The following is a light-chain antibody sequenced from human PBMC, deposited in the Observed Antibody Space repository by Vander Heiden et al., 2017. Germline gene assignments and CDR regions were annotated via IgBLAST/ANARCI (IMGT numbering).Light chain of an antibody. Sequence: AIQLTHSPSPLSASVGDRVTITCRASQGISSALAWYQQKPGKAPKLLIYDASSLESGVPSRFSGSGSGTDFTLTISSLQPEDFATYYCQQVNSYPYTFGQGTKLEIK. V-gene: IGKV1-13*02. CDR2: DAS. J-gene: IGKJ2*01. CDR3: QQVNSYPYT. CDR1: QGISSA.